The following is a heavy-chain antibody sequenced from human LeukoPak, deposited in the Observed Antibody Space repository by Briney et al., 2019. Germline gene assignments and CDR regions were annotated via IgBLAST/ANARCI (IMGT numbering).Heavy chain of an antibody. CDR2: GYYSGST. Sequence: SETLSLTCTVSGSSISSSSYHWGWIRQPPGKGLEWIGSGYYSGSTNYNPSLKSRVTISVDTSRNQFSLNLRSVTAADTAVYYCARALGYGDEEWFDPWGQGTLVTVSS. J-gene: IGHJ5*02. V-gene: IGHV4-39*01. CDR1: GSSISSSSYH. D-gene: IGHD4-17*01. CDR3: ARALGYGDEEWFDP.